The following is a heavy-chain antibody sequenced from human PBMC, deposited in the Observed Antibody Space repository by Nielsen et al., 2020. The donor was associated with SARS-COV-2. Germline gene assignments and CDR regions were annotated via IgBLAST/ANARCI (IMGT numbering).Heavy chain of an antibody. V-gene: IGHV4-4*02. Sequence: SETLSLTCAVSGGSISSSNWWSWVRQPPGKGLEWIGEIYHSGSTNYHPSLKSRVTISVDTSKNQFSLKVSSVTAADTAVYYCARYSGTEYYFDYWGQGTLVTVSS. CDR3: ARYSGTEYYFDY. D-gene: IGHD1-26*01. J-gene: IGHJ4*02. CDR2: IYHSGST. CDR1: GGSISSSNW.